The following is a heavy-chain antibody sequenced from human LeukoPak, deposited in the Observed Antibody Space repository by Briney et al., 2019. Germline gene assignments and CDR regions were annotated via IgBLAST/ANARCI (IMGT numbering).Heavy chain of an antibody. Sequence: PGGSLRLSCAASGFTFNTHWMSWVRQAPGKGLEGVANIKQDGSEKYYVDSVKGRFTISRDNAKNSLYLQMNSLRAEDTAVYYCAGDYIEWSDAFDIWGQGTMVTVSS. D-gene: IGHD3-3*01. V-gene: IGHV3-7*01. J-gene: IGHJ3*02. CDR1: GFTFNTHW. CDR2: IKQDGSEK. CDR3: AGDYIEWSDAFDI.